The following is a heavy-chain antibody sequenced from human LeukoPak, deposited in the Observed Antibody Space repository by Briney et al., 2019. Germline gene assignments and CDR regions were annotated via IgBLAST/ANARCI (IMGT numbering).Heavy chain of an antibody. D-gene: IGHD3-3*01. Sequence: SVKVSCKASGGTFSTYGITWVRQAPGQGLEWMGGIIPMFGTAKYAQKFQGRVTISTDESTSTAYMELGSLRSEDTAVYYCARAGADDFWSGSTFDPWGQGTLVTVSS. J-gene: IGHJ5*02. CDR2: IIPMFGTA. V-gene: IGHV1-69*05. CDR3: ARAGADDFWSGSTFDP. CDR1: GGTFSTYG.